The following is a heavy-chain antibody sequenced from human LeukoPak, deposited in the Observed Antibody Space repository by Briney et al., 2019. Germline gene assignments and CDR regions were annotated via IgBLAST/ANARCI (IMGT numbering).Heavy chain of an antibody. Sequence: GGSLRLSCAASGFTFSDYYMSWLRQAPGKGLAWVSCISSSGSTIYYADSVKGRFTISRDNAKNSLYLQMNSLRAEDTAVYYCAIGDYYGSGSYYPTPDYWGQGTLVTVSS. J-gene: IGHJ4*02. V-gene: IGHV3-11*01. CDR1: GFTFSDYY. CDR3: AIGDYYGSGSYYPTPDY. D-gene: IGHD3-10*01. CDR2: ISSSGSTI.